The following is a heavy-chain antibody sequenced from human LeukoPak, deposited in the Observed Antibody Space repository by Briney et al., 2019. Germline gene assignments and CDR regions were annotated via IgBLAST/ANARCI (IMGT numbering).Heavy chain of an antibody. CDR1: GGSFSGYY. D-gene: IGHD3-9*01. J-gene: IGHJ4*02. CDR2: INHSGST. Sequence: SETLSLTCAVYGGSFSGYYWSWIRQPPGKGLEWIGEINHSGSTNYNPSLKSRVTISVDTSKNQFSLKLSSVTAADTAVYYCARVPVDWLLRSTALSSNYYFHYWGQETLVTVSS. V-gene: IGHV4-34*01. CDR3: ARVPVDWLLRSTALSSNYYFHY.